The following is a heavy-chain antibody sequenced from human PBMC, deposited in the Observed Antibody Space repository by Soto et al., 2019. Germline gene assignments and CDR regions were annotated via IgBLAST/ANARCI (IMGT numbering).Heavy chain of an antibody. V-gene: IGHV1-69*01. CDR3: ARSQGSSTSLEIYYYYYDGRAV. J-gene: IGHJ6*04. Sequence: QVQLVQSGAEVKKPGSSVKVSCKASGGTFSSYAISWVRQAPGQGLEWMGGIIPISDTTNYAQKLQGRVTMTADESTSTAYMELSSLRSDDTAVYYCARSQGSSTSLEIYYYYYDGRAVWGEGTTVTVSS. D-gene: IGHD2-2*01. CDR2: IIPISDTT. CDR1: GGTFSSYA.